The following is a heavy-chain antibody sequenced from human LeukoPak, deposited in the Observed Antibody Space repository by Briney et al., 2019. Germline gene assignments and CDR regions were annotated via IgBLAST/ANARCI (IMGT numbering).Heavy chain of an antibody. J-gene: IGHJ4*02. CDR1: GFTFSSYW. V-gene: IGHV3-7*01. CDR2: IKQRGSET. CDR3: ARGSNITSRVVYFHDY. Sequence: TGGSLRLSCEASGFTFSSYWASWVRQVPGKGLEWVANIKQRGSETYYADSVKGRFIISRDNAKRSLFIQMNSLTGDDTAVYYCARGSNITSRVVYFHDYWGQGALVTVSS. D-gene: IGHD6-6*01.